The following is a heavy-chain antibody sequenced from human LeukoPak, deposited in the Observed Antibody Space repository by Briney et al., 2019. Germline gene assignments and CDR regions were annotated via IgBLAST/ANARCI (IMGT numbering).Heavy chain of an antibody. CDR2: IWSDGSNR. CDR3: AKDAQRGFDYSNSLEK. J-gene: IGHJ4*02. CDR1: KFLFSHFG. Sequence: PGRSLTLSCAASKFLFSHFGMHWVRQAPGKGLEWVAVIWSDGSNRYYADSVKGRFTVSRDNSHNTVYLQMNDLRPEVTAVYYCAKDAQRGFDYSNSLEKWGQGTLVTVSS. V-gene: IGHV3-33*06. D-gene: IGHD4-11*01.